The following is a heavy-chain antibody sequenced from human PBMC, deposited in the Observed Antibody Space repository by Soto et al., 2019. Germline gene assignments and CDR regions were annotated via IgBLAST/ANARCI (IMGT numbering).Heavy chain of an antibody. CDR1: GGSISSGGYS. Sequence: KPSETLSLTCAVSGGSISSGGYSWSWIRQPPGKGLEWIGYIYHSGSTYYNPSLKSRVTISVDRSKNQFSLKLSSVTAADTAVYYCAAGGGLPRYYWGQGTLVTSPQ. CDR2: IYHSGST. D-gene: IGHD5-12*01. V-gene: IGHV4-30-2*01. J-gene: IGHJ4*02. CDR3: AAGGGLPRYY.